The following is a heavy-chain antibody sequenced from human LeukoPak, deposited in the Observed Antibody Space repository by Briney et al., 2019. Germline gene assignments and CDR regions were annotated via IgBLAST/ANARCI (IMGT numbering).Heavy chain of an antibody. Sequence: GRSLRLSCAASGFTFSSYGMHWVRQAPGKGLEWLAVISYDGSNKYYADSVKGRFTICKDNSKNTLYLQMNRLRAEDTAVYYCAKGIAVASFDYWGQGTLVTVSS. CDR2: ISYDGSNK. CDR3: AKGIAVASFDY. CDR1: GFTFSSYG. V-gene: IGHV3-30*18. J-gene: IGHJ4*02. D-gene: IGHD6-19*01.